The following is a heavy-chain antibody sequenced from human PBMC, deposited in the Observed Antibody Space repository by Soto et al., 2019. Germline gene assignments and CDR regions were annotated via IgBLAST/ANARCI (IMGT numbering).Heavy chain of an antibody. D-gene: IGHD3-3*01. Sequence: PGGSLRLSCTASGFTFGDYAMSWFRQAPGKGLEWVGFIRSKAYGGTTEYAASVKGRFTISRDDSKSIAYLQMNSLKTEDTAVYYRTRVAPITFFGVVLMNDASDISCKGT. J-gene: IGHJ3*02. CDR3: TRVAPITFFGVVLMNDASDI. CDR2: IRSKAYGGTT. CDR1: GFTFGDYA. V-gene: IGHV3-49*03.